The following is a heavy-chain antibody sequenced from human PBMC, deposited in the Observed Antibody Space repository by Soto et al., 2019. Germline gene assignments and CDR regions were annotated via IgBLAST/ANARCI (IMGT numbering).Heavy chain of an antibody. J-gene: IGHJ4*02. CDR3: AKSKGVVPAAFRV. V-gene: IGHV4-59*08. CDR2: IYYSGST. D-gene: IGHD2-2*01. CDR1: GGSSSSYD. Sequence: SETLSLTCTVAGGSSSSYDWSWIRQPPGKGLEWIGYIYYSGSTNYNPSLKSRVTISVDTSKNQFSLKLSSVTAADTAVYYCAKSKGVVPAAFRVWGQGTLVTVSS.